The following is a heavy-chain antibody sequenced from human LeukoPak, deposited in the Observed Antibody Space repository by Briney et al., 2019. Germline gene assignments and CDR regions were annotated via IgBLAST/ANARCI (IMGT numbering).Heavy chain of an antibody. V-gene: IGHV3-23*01. Sequence: GGSLRLSCAASGFTFSSYAMSWVRQAPGKGLEWVSVISGSGGSTYYADSVKGWFTISRDNSKNTLYLQMNSLRAEDTAVYYCAKGKEYYDILTGYYAFDYWGQGTLVTVSS. CDR2: ISGSGGST. CDR3: AKGKEYYDILTGYYAFDY. J-gene: IGHJ4*02. D-gene: IGHD3-9*01. CDR1: GFTFSSYA.